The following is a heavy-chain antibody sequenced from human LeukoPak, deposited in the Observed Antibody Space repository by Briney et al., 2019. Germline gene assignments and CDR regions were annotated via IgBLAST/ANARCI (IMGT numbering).Heavy chain of an antibody. CDR3: AAYYDYVWGSYRYTAHGDY. Sequence: PSETLSLTCTVSGYSISSGYYWGWIRQPPGKGLEWIGSIYHSGSTNYNPSLKSRVTISVDTSKNQFSLKRSSVTAADTAVYYCAAYYDYVWGSYRYTAHGDYWGQGTLVTVSS. CDR2: IYHSGST. V-gene: IGHV4-38-2*02. D-gene: IGHD3-16*02. CDR1: GYSISSGYY. J-gene: IGHJ4*02.